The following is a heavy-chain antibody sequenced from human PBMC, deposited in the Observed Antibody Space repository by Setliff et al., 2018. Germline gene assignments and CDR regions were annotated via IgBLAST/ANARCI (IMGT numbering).Heavy chain of an antibody. CDR3: ARDEGSGWYVGY. V-gene: IGHV1-46*01. D-gene: IGHD6-19*01. Sequence: SVTVSRKASGYTFTSYYMHLVRQAPGQGLEWMGIINPSGGSTSYAQKFQGRVTMTRDTSTSTVYMELSSLRSEDTAVYYCARDEGSGWYVGYWGQGTLVTVSS. CDR1: GYTFTSYY. J-gene: IGHJ4*02. CDR2: INPSGGST.